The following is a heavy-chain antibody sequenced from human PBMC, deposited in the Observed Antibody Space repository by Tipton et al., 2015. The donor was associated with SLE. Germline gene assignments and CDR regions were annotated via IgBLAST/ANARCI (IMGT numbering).Heavy chain of an antibody. CDR2: IYYSGST. J-gene: IGHJ6*03. V-gene: IGHV4-39*07. CDR1: GGSISSSSNY. Sequence: TLSLTCTVSGGSISSSSNYWGWIRQPPGKGLEWIGSIYYSGSTNYNPSLKSRVTISVDTSKNQFSLKLSSVTAADTAVYYCARGLRPIGYYYYYMDVWGKGTTVTVSS. CDR3: ARGLRPIGYYYYYMDV. D-gene: IGHD4-17*01.